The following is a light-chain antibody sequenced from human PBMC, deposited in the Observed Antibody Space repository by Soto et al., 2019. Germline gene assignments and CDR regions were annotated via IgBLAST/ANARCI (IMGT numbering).Light chain of an antibody. CDR2: WAS. J-gene: IGKJ4*01. Sequence: DIVMTQSPDSLAVSLGERATINCKSSQSVLYSSNNKYYLAWYQQQTGQPPKLLIYWASTRESGVPDRFSGSGSGTDFTLTISSLQAEDVAVYYCQQYYSTPLTFGGGTKVEIK. CDR1: QSVLYSSNNKYY. CDR3: QQYYSTPLT. V-gene: IGKV4-1*01.